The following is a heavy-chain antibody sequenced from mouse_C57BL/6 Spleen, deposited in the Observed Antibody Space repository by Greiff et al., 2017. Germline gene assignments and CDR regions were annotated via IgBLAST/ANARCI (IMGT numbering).Heavy chain of an antibody. J-gene: IGHJ2*01. CDR1: GYTFTSYD. CDR2: IYPSDGST. D-gene: IGHD1-1*01. CDR3: AKYTTGVCDY. Sequence: VQLQQSGPELVKPGASVQLSCKASGYTFTSYDINWVKQRPGQGLEWIGGIYPSDGSTKYNEKFKGKATLTVDTSSSTGYMELHSLTSEDSAVYFCAKYTTGVCDYWGQGTTLTVSS. V-gene: IGHV1-85*01.